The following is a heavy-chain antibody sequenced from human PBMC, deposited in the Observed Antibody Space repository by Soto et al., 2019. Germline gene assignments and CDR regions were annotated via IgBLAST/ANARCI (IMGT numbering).Heavy chain of an antibody. Sequence: TLSLTCSVSGGSINSYWWGWIRQPAGKGLEWIGRVYSSGTTDYSPSLNSRATMSVETSKNQFSLKLTSVTAADTAVYYCARDIGSYAYAEGYWGQGIQVTVSS. CDR3: ARDIGSYAYAEGY. CDR2: VYSSGTT. J-gene: IGHJ4*02. D-gene: IGHD2-2*01. V-gene: IGHV4-4*07. CDR1: GGSINSYW.